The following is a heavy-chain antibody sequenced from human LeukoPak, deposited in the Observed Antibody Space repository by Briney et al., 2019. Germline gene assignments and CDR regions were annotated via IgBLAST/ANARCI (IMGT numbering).Heavy chain of an antibody. J-gene: IGHJ4*02. Sequence: SETLSLTCAVSGGSISSSNWWSWVRQPPGKELEWIGEIYHSGSTNYNPSLKSRVTISVDKSKNQFSLKLSSVTAADTAVYYCARDSKANWGIIDYWGQGTLVTVSS. CDR3: ARDSKANWGIIDY. D-gene: IGHD7-27*01. CDR2: IYHSGST. CDR1: GGSISSSNW. V-gene: IGHV4-4*02.